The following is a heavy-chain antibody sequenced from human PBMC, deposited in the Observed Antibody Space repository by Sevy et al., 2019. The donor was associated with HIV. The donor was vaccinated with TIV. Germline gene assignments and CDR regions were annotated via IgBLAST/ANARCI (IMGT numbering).Heavy chain of an antibody. Sequence: SQTLSLTCAISGDSVSSNSAAWNWIRQSPSRGLEWLGRTYYRSKWYNDYAVSVKSRITINPDTSNNQFSLQLNSVTPEDTAVYYCARAGGGGYCSGGSCYSSYYYFYGMDVWGHGTTVTVSS. V-gene: IGHV6-1*01. CDR2: TYYRSKWYN. J-gene: IGHJ6*02. CDR1: GDSVSSNSAA. D-gene: IGHD2-15*01. CDR3: ARAGGGGYCSGGSCYSSYYYFYGMDV.